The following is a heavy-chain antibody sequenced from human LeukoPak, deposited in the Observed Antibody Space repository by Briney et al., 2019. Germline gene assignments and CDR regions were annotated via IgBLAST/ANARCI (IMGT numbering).Heavy chain of an antibody. Sequence: SETLSLTCTVSGGSISSGDYYWSWIRQPPGKGLEWIGYIYYSGSTYYNPSLKSRVTISVDTSKNQFSLKLSSVTAADTAVYYCARESLLPYCSSTSCYIWGQGTMVTVSS. CDR2: IYYSGST. D-gene: IGHD2-2*01. V-gene: IGHV4-30-4*08. J-gene: IGHJ3*02. CDR3: ARESLLPYCSSTSCYI. CDR1: GGSISSGDYY.